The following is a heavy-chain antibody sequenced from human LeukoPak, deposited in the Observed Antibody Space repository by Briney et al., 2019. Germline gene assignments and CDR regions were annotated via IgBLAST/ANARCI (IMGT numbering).Heavy chain of an antibody. Sequence: GGSLRLSCAASGFTISSYWMHWVRQAPGKGLVWVSRINSDGSSTSYADSVKGRFTISRDNAKNTLYLQMNSLRAEDTAVYYCARLGPWGYYYGMDVWGQGTMVSVSS. CDR3: ARLGPWGYYYGMDV. V-gene: IGHV3-74*01. CDR2: INSDGSST. CDR1: GFTISSYW. D-gene: IGHD3-16*01. J-gene: IGHJ6*02.